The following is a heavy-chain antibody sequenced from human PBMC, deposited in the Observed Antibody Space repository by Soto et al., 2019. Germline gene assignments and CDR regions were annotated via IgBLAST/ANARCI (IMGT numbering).Heavy chain of an antibody. V-gene: IGHV1-69*06. CDR1: GGTFSSYA. D-gene: IGHD3-3*01. Sequence: GASVKVSCKASGGTFSSYAISWVRQAPGQGLEWMGGIIPIFGTANYAQKFQGRVTITADKSTSTAYMELSSLRSEDTAVYYCATVYYDFWSGSLYYFDYWGQGTLVTVSS. J-gene: IGHJ4*02. CDR3: ATVYYDFWSGSLYYFDY. CDR2: IIPIFGTA.